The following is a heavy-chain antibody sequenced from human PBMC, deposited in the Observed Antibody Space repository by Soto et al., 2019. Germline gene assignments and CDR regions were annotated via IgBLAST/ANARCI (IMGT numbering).Heavy chain of an antibody. D-gene: IGHD3-22*01. J-gene: IGHJ4*02. CDR2: IIPIFGTA. CDR1: GGTFSSYA. V-gene: IGHV1-69*06. Sequence: QVQLVQSGAEVKKPGSSVKVSCKASGGTFSSYAISWVRQAPGQGLEWMGGIIPIFGTANYAQKFQGRVTITADKSPSTAYMELSSLRSEDTAVYYCARGGPYYYDSSGYSEGDYWGQGTLVTVSS. CDR3: ARGGPYYYDSSGYSEGDY.